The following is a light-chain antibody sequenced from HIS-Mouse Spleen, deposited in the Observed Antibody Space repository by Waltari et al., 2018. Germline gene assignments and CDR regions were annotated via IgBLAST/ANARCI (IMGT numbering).Light chain of an antibody. V-gene: IGKV1-33*01. CDR1: QDISNY. CDR3: QQYDNLPPI. Sequence: DIQMTHSPSSLSASVGDRVTITCQASQDISNYLNWYQQKPGKAPKLLIYDASNLETGVPSRFSGSGSGTDFTFTISSLQPEDIATYYCQQYDNLPPIFGQGTKLEIK. J-gene: IGKJ2*01. CDR2: DAS.